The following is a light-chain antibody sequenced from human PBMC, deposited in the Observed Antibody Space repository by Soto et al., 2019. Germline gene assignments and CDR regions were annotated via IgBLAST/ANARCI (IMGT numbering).Light chain of an antibody. CDR3: QQFRSYPLT. CDR2: DAS. V-gene: IGKV3-20*01. CDR1: QSVSSSY. Sequence: EIVLTQSPGTLCLSPGERATLSCRASQSVSSSYLAWYQQKPGQAPRLLIYDASSRATGIPDRFSGGGSGTDFTLTISRLEPEDFAVYYCQQFRSYPLTFGGGTKVDIK. J-gene: IGKJ4*01.